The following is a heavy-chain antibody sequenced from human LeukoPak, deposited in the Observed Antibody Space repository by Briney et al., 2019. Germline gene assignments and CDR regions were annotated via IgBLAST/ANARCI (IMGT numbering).Heavy chain of an antibody. V-gene: IGHV1-69*05. CDR3: ARDRPIYYDSSGYYYFDY. Sequence: ASVKVSCKASGGTFSSYAISWVRQAPGQGLEWMGRIIPIFGTANYAQKFQGRGTITTDESTSTAYMELSSLRSEDTAVYYCARDRPIYYDSSGYYYFDYWGQGTLVTVSS. CDR1: GGTFSSYA. CDR2: IIPIFGTA. J-gene: IGHJ4*02. D-gene: IGHD3-22*01.